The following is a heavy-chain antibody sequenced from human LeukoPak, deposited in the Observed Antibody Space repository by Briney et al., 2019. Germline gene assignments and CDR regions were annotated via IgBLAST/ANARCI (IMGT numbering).Heavy chain of an antibody. CDR1: DDSIKSYF. D-gene: IGHD3-22*01. V-gene: IGHV4-59*01. J-gene: IGHJ4*02. Sequence: SETLSLTCTVSDDSIKSYFWTWIRQSPGKGMEWIGYVFYSGSTSYNPSLRSRLTMSVDTSKSQFSLNLNSVTTADTAMYYCARGTRRHYDGSGYYYGEFDSWGQGTLVTVSS. CDR3: ARGTRRHYDGSGYYYGEFDS. CDR2: VFYSGST.